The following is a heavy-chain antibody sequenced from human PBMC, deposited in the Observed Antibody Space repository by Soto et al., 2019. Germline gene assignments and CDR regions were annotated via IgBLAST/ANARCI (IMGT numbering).Heavy chain of an antibody. V-gene: IGHV1-69*06. CDR1: GGTFSSYA. D-gene: IGHD3-22*01. Sequence: SVKVSCKASGGTFSSYAISWVRQAPGQGLEWMGWIIPIIGTANYAQKLQGRVTITADTSTSTAYMELRSLRSDDTAVYYCARDRNKGGGYYDSSGPSIWGQGTMVTVSS. J-gene: IGHJ3*02. CDR2: IIPIIGTA. CDR3: ARDRNKGGGYYDSSGPSI.